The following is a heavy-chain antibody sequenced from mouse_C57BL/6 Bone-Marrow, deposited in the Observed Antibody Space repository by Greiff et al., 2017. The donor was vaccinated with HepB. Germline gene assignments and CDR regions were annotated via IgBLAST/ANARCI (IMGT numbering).Heavy chain of an antibody. V-gene: IGHV1-39*01. D-gene: IGHD1-1*01. CDR2: INPNYGTT. Sequence: EVQGVESGPELVKPGASVKISCKASGYSFTDYNMNWVKQSNGKSLEWIGVINPNYGTTSYNQKFKGKATLTVDQSSSTAYMQLNSLTSEDSAVYYCARCPRYGSSSPWFAYWGQGTLVTVSA. CDR1: GYSFTDYN. J-gene: IGHJ3*01. CDR3: ARCPRYGSSSPWFAY.